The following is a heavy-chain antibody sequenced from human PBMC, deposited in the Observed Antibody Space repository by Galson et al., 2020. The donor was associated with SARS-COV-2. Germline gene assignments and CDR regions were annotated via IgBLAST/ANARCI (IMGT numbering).Heavy chain of an antibody. CDR1: GDSISSGGYY. CDR3: ARVTTWINLSYFFDY. V-gene: IGHV4-31*03. Sequence: PSETLSLTCTVSGDSISSGGYYWSWIRQHPGKGLEWIGYIYYSGTAYYNPSLQSRVTISVDTSKNQFSLKLSSMTAADTAIYYCARVTTWINLSYFFDYWGQGTLVTVSS. D-gene: IGHD5-18*01. CDR2: IYYSGTA. J-gene: IGHJ4*02.